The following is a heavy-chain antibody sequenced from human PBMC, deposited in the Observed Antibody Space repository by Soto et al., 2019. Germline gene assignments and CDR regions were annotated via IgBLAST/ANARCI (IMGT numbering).Heavy chain of an antibody. V-gene: IGHV4-4*02. J-gene: IGHJ4*02. CDR1: GGSIRSNNW. D-gene: IGHD1-26*01. CDR3: ARVYSGSYSDS. Sequence: SETLSLTCAVSGGSIRSNNWWSWVRQPPGKGLEWIGEIFHSGSTNYNPSLKTRVTISVDKSKNQFSLKLSSVTAADMAVYYCARVYSGSYSDSWGQGTLVTVSS. CDR2: IFHSGST.